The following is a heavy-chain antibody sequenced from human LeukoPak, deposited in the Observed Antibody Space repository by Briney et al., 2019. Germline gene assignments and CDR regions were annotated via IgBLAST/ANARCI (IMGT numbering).Heavy chain of an antibody. D-gene: IGHD5-24*01. CDR1: GGSISSSNW. CDR3: ARGQLSAIPYYYSYGMDV. Sequence: SGTLSLTCAVSGGSISSSNWWSWVRQPPGKGLEWIGEIYHSGSTNYNPSLKSRVTISLDRSENQFSLKLSSMTAADTAVYYCARGQLSAIPYYYSYGMDVWGQGTTVTVSS. CDR2: IYHSGST. J-gene: IGHJ6*02. V-gene: IGHV4-4*02.